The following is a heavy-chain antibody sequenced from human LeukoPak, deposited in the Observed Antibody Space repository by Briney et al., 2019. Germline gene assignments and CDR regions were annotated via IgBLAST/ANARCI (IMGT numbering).Heavy chain of an antibody. D-gene: IGHD5-18*01. V-gene: IGHV5-51*01. Sequence: GESLKISCKGSGYSFTTYWIGWVRQTPGKGLEWMGTIYPGDSDTRYSPSFQGQVTISADKSISTAYLQWSSLKASDTAMYYCARHWRSTYSYGCDYWGQGTLVTVSS. CDR3: ARHWRSTYSYGCDY. J-gene: IGHJ4*02. CDR1: GYSFTTYW. CDR2: IYPGDSDT.